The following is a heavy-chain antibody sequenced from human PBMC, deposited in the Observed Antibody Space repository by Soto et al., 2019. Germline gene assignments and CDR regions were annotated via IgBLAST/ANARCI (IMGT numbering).Heavy chain of an antibody. V-gene: IGHV3-23*01. CDR3: ARGSKDSYPGSRIFDF. CDR1: GFTFSSYA. D-gene: IGHD3-10*01. Sequence: EVQLLESGGGLVQPGGSLRLSCAASGFTFSSYAMSWVRQAPGRGLEWVSAVSGSGDSTYYADSVRGRFTISRDNSKKTLYLQMSSLRADDSAVYFCARGSKDSYPGSRIFDFWGRGTLVTVSS. CDR2: VSGSGDST. J-gene: IGHJ4*02.